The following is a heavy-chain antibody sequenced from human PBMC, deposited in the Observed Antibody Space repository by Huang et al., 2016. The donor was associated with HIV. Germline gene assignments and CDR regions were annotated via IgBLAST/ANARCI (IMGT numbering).Heavy chain of an antibody. CDR1: GGSFNNFG. D-gene: IGHD3-16*01. Sequence: QVQLVQSGAEVRKPGSSVQVSCRASGGSFNNFGINWVRQAPGQGLGWMGGIIPRFGTRNDAQRFQGRVTITADETTGVVYMELSSLRSDDTAVYFCAKRGGAWGSPYAFDLWGPGTMVTVSS. CDR3: AKRGGAWGSPYAFDL. J-gene: IGHJ3*01. V-gene: IGHV1-69*13. CDR2: IIPRFGTR.